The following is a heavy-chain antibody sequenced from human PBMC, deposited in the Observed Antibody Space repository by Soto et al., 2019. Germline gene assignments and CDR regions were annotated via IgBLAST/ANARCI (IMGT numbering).Heavy chain of an antibody. Sequence: ASVKVSCKASGYTFTGYYMHWVRQAPGQGLEWMGWINPNSGGTNYAQKFQGWVTMTRDTSISTAYMEPSRLRSDDTAVYYCARSNIWYYYGSGSYYIGPASLYYFDYWGQGTLVTVSS. CDR2: INPNSGGT. D-gene: IGHD3-10*01. V-gene: IGHV1-2*04. CDR3: ARSNIWYYYGSGSYYIGPASLYYFDY. J-gene: IGHJ4*02. CDR1: GYTFTGYY.